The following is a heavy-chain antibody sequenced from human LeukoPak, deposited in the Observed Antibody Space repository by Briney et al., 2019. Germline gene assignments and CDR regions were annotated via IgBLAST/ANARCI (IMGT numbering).Heavy chain of an antibody. Sequence: SETLSLTCTVSDGSISSGSYYWGWIRQPPGKGLEWIGSIYYTGSTYYSPSLKSRVTISVDTSKNQFSLKVRSVTAADTAEYYCARHTTISPLYFDNWGQGTLVTVSS. D-gene: IGHD5-24*01. CDR3: ARHTTISPLYFDN. CDR2: IYYTGST. CDR1: DGSISSGSYY. J-gene: IGHJ4*02. V-gene: IGHV4-39*01.